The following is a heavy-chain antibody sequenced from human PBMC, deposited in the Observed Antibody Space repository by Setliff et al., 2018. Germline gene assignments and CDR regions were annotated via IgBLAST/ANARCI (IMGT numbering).Heavy chain of an antibody. CDR1: GFSFNNAW. J-gene: IGHJ4*02. CDR2: VKSRSDGGTT. V-gene: IGHV3-15*01. D-gene: IGHD6-19*01. CDR3: TTRIALPGTRGRIFDY. Sequence: LSLSCAASGFSFNNAWMAWFRQAPGKGLEWLGRVKSRSDGGTTDYTTPLKGRFTITRDDSKDTLYLQMNSLKTEDTAVYFCTTRIALPGTRGRIFDYWGQGTLVTVSS.